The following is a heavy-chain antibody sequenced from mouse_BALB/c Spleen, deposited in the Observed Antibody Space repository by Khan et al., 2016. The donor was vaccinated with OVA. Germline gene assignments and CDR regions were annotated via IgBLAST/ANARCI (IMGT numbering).Heavy chain of an antibody. V-gene: IGHV5-17*02. J-gene: IGHJ2*01. Sequence: EVQLLETGGGLVQPGGSRKLSCAASGFTFSSYGMHWVRQAPEKGLEWVAYISGDSNTIYSADTVKGRFTISRDNPKNTLFLQMTSLLSEDTARYYCATSYYCGYYVDNWGPGTTLTVSS. D-gene: IGHD1-1*01. CDR2: ISGDSNTI. CDR3: ATSYYCGYYVDN. CDR1: GFTFSSYG.